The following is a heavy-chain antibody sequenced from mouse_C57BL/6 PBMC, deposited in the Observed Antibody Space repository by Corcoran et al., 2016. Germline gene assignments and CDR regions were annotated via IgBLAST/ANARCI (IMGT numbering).Heavy chain of an antibody. CDR2: INTYSGVP. CDR3: ARGPNWAY. CDR1: GYTFTTYG. J-gene: IGHJ2*01. Sequence: QIQLVQSGPELKKPGETVKISCKASGYTFTTYGMSWVKQAPGKGLKWMVWINTYSGVPTYADDFKGRFAFSLETSASTAYLQINNLINEDTATYFCARGPNWAYWGQGTTLTVSS. V-gene: IGHV9-3*01. D-gene: IGHD4-1*01.